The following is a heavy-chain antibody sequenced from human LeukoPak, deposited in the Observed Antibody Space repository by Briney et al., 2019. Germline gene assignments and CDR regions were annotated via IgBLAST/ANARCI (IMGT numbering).Heavy chain of an antibody. CDR3: AKDNSYDILTGYNWFDP. D-gene: IGHD3-9*01. V-gene: IGHV3-30*01. CDR2: MSYDGINK. Sequence: PGRSLRLSCAASGITFGTYAMHWVRQAPGKGLEWVAVMSYDGINKYYADSVKGRFTISRDNSKYTLSLQMNSLRAEDTAVYYCAKDNSYDILTGYNWFDPWGQGTLVTVSS. J-gene: IGHJ5*02. CDR1: GITFGTYA.